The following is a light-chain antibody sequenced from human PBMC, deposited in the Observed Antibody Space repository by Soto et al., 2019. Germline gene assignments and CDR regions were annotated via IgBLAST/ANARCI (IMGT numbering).Light chain of an antibody. CDR2: SDN. CDR3: AAWDGSLGV. Sequence: QSVLTQPPSASGTPGQRVTISCSGSSSNIGTNNVIWYQQLPGAAPKLLIYSDNQRPSGVPDRFSGSKSGTSASLASSGLQAEEEAYYYCAAWDGSLGVFGGGTKVTVL. CDR1: SSNIGTNN. V-gene: IGLV1-44*01. J-gene: IGLJ3*02.